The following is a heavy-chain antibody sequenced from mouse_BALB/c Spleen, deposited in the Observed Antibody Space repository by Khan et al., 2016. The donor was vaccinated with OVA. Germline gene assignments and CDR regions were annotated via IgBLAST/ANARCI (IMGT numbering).Heavy chain of an antibody. D-gene: IGHD1-1*01. V-gene: IGHV1-18*01. CDR3: AGGVYGSRGAWFAY. J-gene: IGHJ3*01. Sequence: EVQLQQSGPELVKPGTSVKISCKASGYTFTDYNMDWVKQSHGKSLEWIGDINPNNGLTIYNQKFKGKATLTVDKSSSTAYMELRSLTSEDTAFYYWAGGVYGSRGAWFAYWGQGTLVTVSA. CDR1: GYTFTDYN. CDR2: INPNNGLT.